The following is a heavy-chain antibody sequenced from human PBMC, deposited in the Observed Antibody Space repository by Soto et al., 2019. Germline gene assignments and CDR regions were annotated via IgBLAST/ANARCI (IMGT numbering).Heavy chain of an antibody. CDR3: ARDGVGPFDY. J-gene: IGHJ4*02. CDR2: TSYSGNT. Sequence: QGQLQASGPGLLKPSETLSLTCTISGGSVSSYQWSWIRQPPGKGLEWIGLTSYSGNTVYNPSLKSRVAFSVDTSKNHFSLTLTSVTAADTAVYYCARDGVGPFDYWGQGTLVTVSS. D-gene: IGHD1-26*01. CDR1: GGSVSSYQ. V-gene: IGHV4-59*02.